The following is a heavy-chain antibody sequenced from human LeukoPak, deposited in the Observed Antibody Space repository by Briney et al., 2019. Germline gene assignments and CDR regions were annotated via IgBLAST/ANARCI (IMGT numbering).Heavy chain of an antibody. CDR2: IYYSGST. CDR3: ARDPHY. CDR1: GGSISNSIYY. J-gene: IGHJ4*02. Sequence: SETLSLTCTVSGGSISNSIYYWGWVRQPPGKGLEWIGSIYYSGSTYYNPSLKSRATISVDTSKNQFSLKLSSVTAADTAVYYCARDPHYWGQGTLVTVSS. V-gene: IGHV4-39*07.